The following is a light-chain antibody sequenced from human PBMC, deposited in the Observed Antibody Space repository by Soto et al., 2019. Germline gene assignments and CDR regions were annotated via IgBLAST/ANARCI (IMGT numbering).Light chain of an antibody. Sequence: DIQLTQSPSFLSASVGDRVIITCRAGQGINSYLAWYQQKPGKAPKLLIYAASTLQSGVPSRFSGSGSGTEFTLTISSLQPEDFATYYCQQLNSYPRITFGQGTRLEIK. CDR2: AAS. V-gene: IGKV1-9*01. J-gene: IGKJ5*01. CDR3: QQLNSYPRIT. CDR1: QGINSY.